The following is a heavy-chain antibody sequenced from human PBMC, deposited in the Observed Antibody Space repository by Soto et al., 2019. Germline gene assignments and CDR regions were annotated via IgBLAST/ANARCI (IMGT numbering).Heavy chain of an antibody. Sequence: EVQLVESGWGLVQPGGSLRLSCAASGFTFSSYEMNWVRQAPGKGLEWVSDITSTGSTRYYADSVNGRFTISRDNAKNSLYLQMNSLRAEDTAVYYCARGYCTSSACHWNFDYWGQGTLVTVSS. CDR3: ARGYCTSSACHWNFDY. CDR2: ITSTGSTR. D-gene: IGHD2-8*02. CDR1: GFTFSSYE. V-gene: IGHV3-48*03. J-gene: IGHJ4*02.